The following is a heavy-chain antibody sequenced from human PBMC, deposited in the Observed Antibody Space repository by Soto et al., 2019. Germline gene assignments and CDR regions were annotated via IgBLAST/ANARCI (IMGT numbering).Heavy chain of an antibody. D-gene: IGHD2-8*01. CDR3: ARDLGYCTNGACSPDAFDI. Sequence: ASGKVSCKASCYTFSSYGISWGRQAPGQGLEWMGWISAYNGNTNYAQKLQGRVTMTTDTSTSTAYMELRSLRSDDTAVYYCARDLGYCTNGACSPDAFDIWGQGTMVTVSS. CDR2: ISAYNGNT. J-gene: IGHJ3*02. V-gene: IGHV1-18*01. CDR1: CYTFSSYG.